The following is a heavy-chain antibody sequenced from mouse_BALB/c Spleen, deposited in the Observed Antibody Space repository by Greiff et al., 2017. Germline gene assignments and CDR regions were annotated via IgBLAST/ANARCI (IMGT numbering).Heavy chain of an antibody. D-gene: IGHD2-4*01. V-gene: IGHV4-1*02. CDR1: GFDFSRYW. CDR3: ARPLLYDYAWFAY. Sequence: EVKLLESGGGLVQPGGSLKLSCAASGFDFSRYWMSWVRQAPGKGLEWIGEINPDSSTINYTPSLKDKFIISRDNAKNTLYLQMSKVRSEDTALYYCARPLLYDYAWFAYWGQGTLVTVSA. CDR2: INPDSSTI. J-gene: IGHJ3*01.